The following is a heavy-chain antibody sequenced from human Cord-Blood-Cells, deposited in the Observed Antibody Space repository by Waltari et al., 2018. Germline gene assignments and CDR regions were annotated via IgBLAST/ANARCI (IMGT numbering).Heavy chain of an antibody. Sequence: QVQLQESGPGLVKPSETLSLTCAVSGYSISSGYYWGWIRQPPGKGREWIGSIYHSGSTYCNPSLKRRVTISVDTSKNQFSLKLSSVTAADTAVYYCARDRSTGDWYFDLWGRGTLVTVSS. V-gene: IGHV4-38-2*01. D-gene: IGHD7-27*01. CDR2: IYHSGST. CDR3: ARDRSTGDWYFDL. CDR1: GYSISSGYY. J-gene: IGHJ2*01.